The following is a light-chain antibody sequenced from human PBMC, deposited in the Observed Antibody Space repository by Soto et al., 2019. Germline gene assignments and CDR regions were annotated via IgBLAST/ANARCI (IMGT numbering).Light chain of an antibody. Sequence: IVLTQSPGTRSVSAGERATLSCRASQSVSSSYLGWYQQKPGQAPRLLIYGASSRATGIPDRFSGSGSGTDFTLTISRLEPEDFAVYDCPQYGSSTRTFGQGTKV. V-gene: IGKV3-20*01. J-gene: IGKJ1*01. CDR3: PQYGSSTRT. CDR2: GAS. CDR1: QSVSSSY.